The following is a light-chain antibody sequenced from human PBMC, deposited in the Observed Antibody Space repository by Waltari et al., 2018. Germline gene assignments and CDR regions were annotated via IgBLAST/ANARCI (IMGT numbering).Light chain of an antibody. CDR3: EQYDISPKT. Sequence: EIVLTQSPGTLSLSPGERATLSCRASQSVSGYLAWYQQKPGQAPRLLIYGASSRATGIPDRFSGSGSGTDFILTISRLVPEDFAVYFCEQYDISPKTFGQGTKVEIK. CDR2: GAS. V-gene: IGKV3-20*01. J-gene: IGKJ1*01. CDR1: QSVSGY.